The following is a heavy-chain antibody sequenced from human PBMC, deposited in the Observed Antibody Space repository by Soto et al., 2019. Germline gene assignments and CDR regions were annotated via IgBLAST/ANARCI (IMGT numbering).Heavy chain of an antibody. CDR1: GGTFSSYA. J-gene: IGHJ4*02. Sequence: GASVKVSCKASGGTFSSYAISWVRQAPGQGLEWMGGIIPIFGTANYAQKFQGRVTITADESTSTAYMELSSLRSEDTAVYYCASIVGATTATFDFDYWGQGTLVTVS. CDR3: ASIVGATTATFDFDY. V-gene: IGHV1-69*13. CDR2: IIPIFGTA. D-gene: IGHD1-26*01.